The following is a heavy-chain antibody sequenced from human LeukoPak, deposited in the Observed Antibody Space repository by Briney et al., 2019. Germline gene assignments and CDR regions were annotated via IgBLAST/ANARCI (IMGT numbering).Heavy chain of an antibody. CDR1: GYTFTGYY. D-gene: IGHD6-13*01. V-gene: IGHV1-2*04. CDR3: ARSAYSSSWFDY. Sequence: ASVKVSCKASGYTFTGYYMHWVRRAPGQGLEWMGWINPNSGGTNYAQKFQGWVTMTRDTSISTAYMELSRLRSDDTAVYYCARSAYSSSWFDYWGQGTLVTVSS. J-gene: IGHJ4*02. CDR2: INPNSGGT.